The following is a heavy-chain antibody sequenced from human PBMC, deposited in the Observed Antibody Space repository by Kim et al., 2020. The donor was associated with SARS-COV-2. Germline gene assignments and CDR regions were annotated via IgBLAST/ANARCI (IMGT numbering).Heavy chain of an antibody. V-gene: IGHV1-24*01. CDR2: IDPEDGQT. CDR3: ATSGWITFIPWSRPFDC. D-gene: IGHD3-16*01. Sequence: ASVKVSCKLSGGRLTQLPIHWVRQAPGKGLEWMGGIDPEDGQTIYVENLQGRVIMTEDTSTETAYMELSSLRSEDTAIYYCATSGWITFIPWSRPFDCWGQGTLVTVSS. J-gene: IGHJ4*02. CDR1: GGRLTQLP.